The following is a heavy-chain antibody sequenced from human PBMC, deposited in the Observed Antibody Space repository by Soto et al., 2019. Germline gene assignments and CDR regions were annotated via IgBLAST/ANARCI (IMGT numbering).Heavy chain of an antibody. D-gene: IGHD1-1*01. Sequence: EAQLVESGGDLVQPRGSLRLSCAASGFTFRNFAMTWVRQAPGKGLEWVSGISGSGRMTYYAHSVKGRFTVSRDNSKNSLYLQMDSLRAEDTAVYYCSKEAEESVNEPIPGDCLGQGTVVTVSS. CDR2: ISGSGRMT. V-gene: IGHV3-23*04. J-gene: IGHJ4*02. CDR1: GFTFRNFA. CDR3: SKEAEESVNEPIPGDC.